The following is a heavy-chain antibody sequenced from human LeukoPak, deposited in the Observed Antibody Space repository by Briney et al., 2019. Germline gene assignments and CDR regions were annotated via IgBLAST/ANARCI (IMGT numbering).Heavy chain of an antibody. CDR3: ARGSSSWRDFDY. CDR2: INPNSGGT. V-gene: IGHV1-2*02. D-gene: IGHD6-13*01. J-gene: IGHJ4*02. CDR1: GYTFTGYY. Sequence: GASVKVSCKASGYTFTGYYMHWVRQAPGQGLEWMGWINPNSGGTNFAQKFQGRVTMTRDTSRDTSISTAYMELSRLRSDDTAVYYCARGSSSWRDFDYWGQGTLVTVSS.